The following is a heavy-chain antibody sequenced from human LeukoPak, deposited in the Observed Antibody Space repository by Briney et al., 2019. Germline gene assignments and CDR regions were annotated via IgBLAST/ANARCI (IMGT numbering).Heavy chain of an antibody. V-gene: IGHV3-66*01. CDR3: VGGVYSSGWFGY. J-gene: IGHJ5*01. CDR1: GFTVSSNS. D-gene: IGHD6-19*01. CDR2: IYSGGST. Sequence: PGGSLRLSCAASGFTVSSNSMSWVRQAPGKGLEWVSVIYSGGSTYYADSVKGKFTISRDNSKNTLYLQMNSLRAEDTAVYYCVGGVYSSGWFGYWGQGTLVTVSS.